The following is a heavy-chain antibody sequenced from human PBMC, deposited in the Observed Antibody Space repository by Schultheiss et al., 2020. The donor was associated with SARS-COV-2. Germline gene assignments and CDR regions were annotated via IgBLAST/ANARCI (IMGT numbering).Heavy chain of an antibody. J-gene: IGHJ6*02. D-gene: IGHD1-26*01. CDR1: GFTFSSYE. V-gene: IGHV3-48*03. Sequence: GESLKISCAASGFTFSSYEMNWVRRAPGKGLEWVSYISSSGSHTNYADSVKGRFTISRDNSKNTLYLQMNSLRAEDTAVYYCARKKWELLSYGMDVWGQGTTVTVSS. CDR3: ARKKWELLSYGMDV. CDR2: ISSSGSHT.